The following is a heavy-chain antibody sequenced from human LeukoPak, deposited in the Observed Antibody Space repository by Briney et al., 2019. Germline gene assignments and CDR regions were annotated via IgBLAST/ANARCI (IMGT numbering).Heavy chain of an antibody. V-gene: IGHV3-23*01. CDR3: TRTRGCSSTSCYADY. Sequence: GGSLRLSCAASGFTFSNYAMTWVRQAPVKGLEWVSGISGSGDSTYYADSVKGRFTISRDNSKNTLYLQMNSLRAEDTALYYCTRTRGCSSTSCYADYWGQGTLVTVSS. J-gene: IGHJ4*02. D-gene: IGHD2-2*01. CDR2: ISGSGDST. CDR1: GFTFSNYA.